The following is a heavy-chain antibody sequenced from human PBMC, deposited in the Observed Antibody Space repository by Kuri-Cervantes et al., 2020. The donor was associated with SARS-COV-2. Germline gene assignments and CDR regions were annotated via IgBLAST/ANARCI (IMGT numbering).Heavy chain of an antibody. J-gene: IGHJ6*02. CDR2: ISSSGSTI. CDR1: GFTFSDYY. D-gene: IGHD2-15*01. V-gene: IGHV3-11*01. Sequence: GESLKISCAASGFTFSDYYMSWIRQAPGKGLEWVSYISSSGSTIYYADSVEGRFTISRDNAKNSLYLQMNSLRAEDTAVYYYARTGLPGWYYYYGMDVWGQGTTVTVSS. CDR3: ARTGLPGWYYYYGMDV.